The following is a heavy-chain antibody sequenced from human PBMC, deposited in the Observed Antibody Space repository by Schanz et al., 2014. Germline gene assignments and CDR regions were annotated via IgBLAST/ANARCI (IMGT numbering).Heavy chain of an antibody. J-gene: IGHJ4*02. Sequence: EVQLVESGGGLIQPGGSLRLSCAVSGFTVNTNYMSWVRQAPGKGLEWISSMYINSGSTQYADSVKGRFTISRDNSKNTVYLLMNSLRVEDTAVYYCARVVAAAPQGCNYWGRGTLVTVSS. CDR2: MYINSGST. CDR3: ARVVAAAPQGCNY. V-gene: IGHV3-66*03. D-gene: IGHD2-15*01. CDR1: GFTVNTNY.